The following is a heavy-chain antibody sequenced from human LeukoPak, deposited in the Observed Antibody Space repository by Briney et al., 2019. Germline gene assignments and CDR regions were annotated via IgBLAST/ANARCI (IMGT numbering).Heavy chain of an antibody. Sequence: PGGSLRLSCAASGFTFSSYAMPWVRQAPGKGLEWVAFISNDGSSKYYADSVKGRFTISRDNAKNSLYLQMNSLRAEDTAVYYCARDGRQLVPFDYWGQGTLGTVS. V-gene: IGHV3-30*04. D-gene: IGHD6-6*01. CDR2: ISNDGSSK. J-gene: IGHJ4*02. CDR1: GFTFSSYA. CDR3: ARDGRQLVPFDY.